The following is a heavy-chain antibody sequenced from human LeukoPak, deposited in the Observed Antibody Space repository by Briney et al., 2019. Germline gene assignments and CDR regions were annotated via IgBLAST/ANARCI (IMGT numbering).Heavy chain of an antibody. CDR1: GFTFSRYA. CDR3: ATGALYAFDI. J-gene: IGHJ3*02. V-gene: IGHV3-30*04. Sequence: WGSLRLSCAASGFTFSRYAMHWVRQAPGKGLEWVAVASYDGSDEDYADSVKGRFTISRDNSKNTLNLQMNSLGPEDTALYYCATGALYAFDIWGQGTMVSVSS. CDR2: ASYDGSDE.